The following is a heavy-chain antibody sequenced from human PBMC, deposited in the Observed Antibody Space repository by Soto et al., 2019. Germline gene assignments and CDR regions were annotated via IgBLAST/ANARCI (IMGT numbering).Heavy chain of an antibody. Sequence: GGSLRLSCAASGFTFSSYSMNWVRQAPGKGLEWVSSISSSSSYIYYADSVKGRFTISRDNAKNSLYLQMNSLRAEDTAVYYCARDVVVVPAALIDYWGQGTLVTVSS. J-gene: IGHJ4*02. CDR2: ISSSSSYI. CDR3: ARDVVVVPAALIDY. CDR1: GFTFSSYS. D-gene: IGHD2-2*01. V-gene: IGHV3-21*01.